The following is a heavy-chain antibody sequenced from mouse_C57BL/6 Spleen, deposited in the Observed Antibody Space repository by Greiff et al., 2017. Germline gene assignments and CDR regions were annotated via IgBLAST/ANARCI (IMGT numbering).Heavy chain of an antibody. CDR1: GYTFTSYW. Sequence: QVQLQQPGAELVKPGASVKLSCKASGYTFTSYWMQWVKQRPGQGLEWIGEIDPSDSYTNYNQKFKGKATLTVDTSSSTAYMQLSSLASEDSAVCYCATGTVGEFDYWGQGTLVTVSA. J-gene: IGHJ3*01. D-gene: IGHD1-1*01. CDR2: IDPSDSYT. CDR3: ATGTVGEFDY. V-gene: IGHV1-50*01.